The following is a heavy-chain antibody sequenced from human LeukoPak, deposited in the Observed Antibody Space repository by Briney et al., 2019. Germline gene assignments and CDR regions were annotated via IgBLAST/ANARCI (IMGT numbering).Heavy chain of an antibody. CDR3: ARDLYSQY. V-gene: IGHV3-11*04. J-gene: IGHJ4*02. D-gene: IGHD2-21*01. CDR1: GYSISSGYY. CDR2: ISHDSGVI. Sequence: LSLTCTVSGYSISSGYYWGWIRQPPGKGLEWISYISHDSGVIYYADSVRGRFTISRDIAKNSLYLQMNSLRAEDTAVYYCARDLYSQYWGQGTLVTVSS.